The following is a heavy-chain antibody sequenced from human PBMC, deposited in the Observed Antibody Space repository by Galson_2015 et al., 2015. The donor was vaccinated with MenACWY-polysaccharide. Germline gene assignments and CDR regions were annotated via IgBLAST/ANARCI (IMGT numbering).Heavy chain of an antibody. J-gene: IGHJ4*02. CDR2: ILRDGSST. CDR1: GFTFGSSW. D-gene: IGHD6-6*01. Sequence: SLRLSCAASGFTFGSSWMHWVRQAPGKGLVWVSRILRDGSSTSYADSVKGRFTISRDNAKNMLHLQMNGLRAEDTAVYYCPRESQYSENYGGDWGQGTLVTVSS. V-gene: IGHV3-74*01. CDR3: PRESQYSENYGGD.